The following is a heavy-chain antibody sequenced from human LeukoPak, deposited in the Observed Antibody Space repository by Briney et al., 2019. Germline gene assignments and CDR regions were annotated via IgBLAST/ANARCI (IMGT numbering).Heavy chain of an antibody. J-gene: IGHJ4*02. CDR3: ARHEARGSRYFDY. V-gene: IGHV4-39*01. D-gene: IGHD3-10*01. CDR2: IYYSGST. CDR1: GGSISSSSYY. Sequence: SETLSLTCTVSGGSISSSSYYWGWIRQPPGKGLGWIGSIYYSGSTYYNPSLKSRVTISADTSKNQFSLKLSSVTAADTAVYYCARHEARGSRYFDYWGQGTLVAVSS.